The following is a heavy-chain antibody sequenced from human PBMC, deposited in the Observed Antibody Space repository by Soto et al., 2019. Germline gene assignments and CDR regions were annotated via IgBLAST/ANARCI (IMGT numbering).Heavy chain of an antibody. CDR2: IYYSGST. V-gene: IGHV4-59*01. CDR1: GGSISSYY. CDR3: TRGGDPYKTGH. Sequence: SETLSLTCTVSGGSISSYYWSWIRQPPGKGLEWIGYIYYSGSTNYNPSLKSRVNISVDTSKNQFSLKLTSVTTADTAIYYCTRGGDPYKTGHWGQGTLVTVSS. J-gene: IGHJ4*02. D-gene: IGHD2-21*01.